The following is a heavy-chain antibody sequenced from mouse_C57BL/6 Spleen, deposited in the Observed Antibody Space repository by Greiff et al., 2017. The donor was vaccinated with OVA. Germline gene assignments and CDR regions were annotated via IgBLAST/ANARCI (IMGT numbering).Heavy chain of an antibody. CDR3: ARNGLAWFAY. V-gene: IGHV5-9*01. D-gene: IGHD1-2*01. Sequence: EVKLVESGGGLVKPGGSLKLSCAASGFTFSSYTMSWVRQTPEKRLEWVATISGGGGNTYYPDSVKGRFTISRDNAKNTLYLQMSSLRSEDTALYYCARNGLAWFAYWGQGTLVTVSA. J-gene: IGHJ3*01. CDR1: GFTFSSYT. CDR2: ISGGGGNT.